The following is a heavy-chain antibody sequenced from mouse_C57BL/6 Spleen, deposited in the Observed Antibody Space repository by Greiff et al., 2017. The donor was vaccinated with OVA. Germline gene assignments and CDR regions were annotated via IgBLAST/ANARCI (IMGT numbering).Heavy chain of an antibody. V-gene: IGHV1-55*01. CDR2: IYPGSGST. CDR3: SRQLRLRHYFDY. J-gene: IGHJ2*01. Sequence: QVQLQQSGAELVKPGASVKMSCKASGYTFTSYWITWVKQRPGQGLEWIGDIYPGSGSTNYNEKFKSKATLTVDTSSSTAYMQLSSLTSEDSAVYYCSRQLRLRHYFDYWGQGTTLTVSS. D-gene: IGHD3-2*02. CDR1: GYTFTSYW.